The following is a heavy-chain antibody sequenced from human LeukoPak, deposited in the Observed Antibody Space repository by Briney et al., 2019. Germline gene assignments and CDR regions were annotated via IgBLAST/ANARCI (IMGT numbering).Heavy chain of an antibody. Sequence: SETLSLTCAVYGGSFSGYYWSWIRQPPGKGLEWIGEINHSGSTNYNPSLKSRVTISVDTSKNQFSLKLSSVTAADTAVYYCARAHYYDSSCYYSPFDYWGQGTLVTVSS. CDR1: GGSFSGYY. CDR2: INHSGST. V-gene: IGHV4-34*01. D-gene: IGHD3-22*01. CDR3: ARAHYYDSSCYYSPFDY. J-gene: IGHJ4*02.